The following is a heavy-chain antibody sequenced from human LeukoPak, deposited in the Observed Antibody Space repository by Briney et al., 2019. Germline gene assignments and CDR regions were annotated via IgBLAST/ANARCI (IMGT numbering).Heavy chain of an antibody. Sequence: GGSLRLSCAASGFTFSSYWMSWVRQAPGKGLEWVANIRKDGSEKYYVDSVKGRFTISRDNAKNSLYLEMNSLRAEDTAVYFCARGWFGELSSAFEIWGQGTLVTVSS. CDR2: IRKDGSEK. CDR1: GFTFSSYW. D-gene: IGHD3-10*01. V-gene: IGHV3-7*03. J-gene: IGHJ3*02. CDR3: ARGWFGELSSAFEI.